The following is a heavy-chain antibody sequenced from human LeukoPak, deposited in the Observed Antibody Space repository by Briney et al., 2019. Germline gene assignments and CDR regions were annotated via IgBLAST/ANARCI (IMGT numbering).Heavy chain of an antibody. V-gene: IGHV7-4-1*02. D-gene: IGHD2-2*01. CDR1: GYTFTMYA. CDR2: INMYTANP. CDR3: ARHDNDADFDY. Sequence: VASVKVSCTASGYTFTMYAINWLRQAPGQGLEWMGWINMYTANPAYAQGFTERFVFSLDTSVTTAYLQISNLKTEDTAVYYCARHDNDADFDYWGQGTLVTVSS. J-gene: IGHJ4*02.